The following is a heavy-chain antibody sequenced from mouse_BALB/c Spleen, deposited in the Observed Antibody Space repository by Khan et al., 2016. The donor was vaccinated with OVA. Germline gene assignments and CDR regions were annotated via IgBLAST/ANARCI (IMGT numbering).Heavy chain of an antibody. CDR2: INTHSGVP. Sequence: QIQLVQSGPELKKPGETVRISCKASGYTFTTAGIQWVQKMPGKGLKWIGWINTHSGVPKYAEDFKGRFAFSLEISVNTAYLQITNLKNEDTATYVSARGGAAYYRDDGGAMEYWGQGTSVTVSS. CDR3: ARGGAAYYRDDGGAMEY. V-gene: IGHV9-4*02. J-gene: IGHJ4*01. CDR1: GYTFTTAG. D-gene: IGHD2-14*01.